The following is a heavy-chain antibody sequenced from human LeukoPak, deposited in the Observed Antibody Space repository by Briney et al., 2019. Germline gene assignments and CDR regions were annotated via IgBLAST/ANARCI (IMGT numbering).Heavy chain of an antibody. CDR3: VGHSDY. CDR2: IKQDGSEK. J-gene: IGHJ4*02. D-gene: IGHD3-16*01. Sequence: GGSLRLSCAASGFTFSSYAMSWVRQAPGKGLEWVANIKQDGSEKYYVDSVKGRFTISRDNAKNPLYLQMNSLRAEDTAVYYCVGHSDYWGQGTLVTVSS. V-gene: IGHV3-7*01. CDR1: GFTFSSYA.